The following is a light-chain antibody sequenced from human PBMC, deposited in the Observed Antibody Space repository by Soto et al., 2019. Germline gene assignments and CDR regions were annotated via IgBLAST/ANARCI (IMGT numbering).Light chain of an antibody. Sequence: IQMTQSPSTLSASVGDTVTITCRASQSISSWLAWYQQKPGKAPKLLIYDASSLESGVPSRFSGSGSGTEFTLTISSLQPDDFATYYCQQYNSYPTFGQGTKVDIK. CDR3: QQYNSYPT. CDR1: QSISSW. J-gene: IGKJ1*01. CDR2: DAS. V-gene: IGKV1-5*01.